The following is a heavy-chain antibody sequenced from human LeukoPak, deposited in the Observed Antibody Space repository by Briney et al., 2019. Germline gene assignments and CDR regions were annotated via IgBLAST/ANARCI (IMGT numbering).Heavy chain of an antibody. D-gene: IGHD5-18*01. CDR1: GFTVSSNY. Sequence: PGGSLRLSCAASGFTVSSNYMSWVRQAPGKGLEWVGRTRKRANSYTTEYAASVKGRFTISRDDSKNSLHLQMNSLKAEDTAMYYCARVGGDTGRSFDYWGQGTLVTVSS. CDR2: TRKRANSYTT. V-gene: IGHV3-72*01. J-gene: IGHJ4*02. CDR3: ARVGGDTGRSFDY.